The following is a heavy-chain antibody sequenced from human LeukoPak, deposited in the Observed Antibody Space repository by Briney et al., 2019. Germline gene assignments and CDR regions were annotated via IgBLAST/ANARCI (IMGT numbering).Heavy chain of an antibody. D-gene: IGHD3-10*01. J-gene: IGHJ4*02. CDR2: IYHSGST. Sequence: SGTLSLTCAVSGVSISSSNWWSWVRQPPGKGLEWIGEIYHSGSTNYNPSLKSRVTISVDTSKNQFSLKLSSVTAADTAVYYRASYISGNFDYWGQGTLVTVSS. V-gene: IGHV4-4*02. CDR3: ASYISGNFDY. CDR1: GVSISSSNW.